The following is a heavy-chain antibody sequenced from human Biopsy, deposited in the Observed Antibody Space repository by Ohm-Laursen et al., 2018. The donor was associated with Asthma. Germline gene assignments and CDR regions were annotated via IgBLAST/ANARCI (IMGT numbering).Heavy chain of an antibody. Sequence: SLRLSCTAPGFTFGDYCMSWVRQVPGKGLEWVANKKHDGSEKNHVDSLKGRFTISRDNAKNSLYLQMNSLRAEDTAVYYCARTFHFWSPYHAEHYQLWGQGTLVTVSS. CDR3: ARTFHFWSPYHAEHYQL. D-gene: IGHD3-3*02. CDR1: GFTFGDYC. CDR2: KKHDGSEK. J-gene: IGHJ1*01. V-gene: IGHV3-7*01.